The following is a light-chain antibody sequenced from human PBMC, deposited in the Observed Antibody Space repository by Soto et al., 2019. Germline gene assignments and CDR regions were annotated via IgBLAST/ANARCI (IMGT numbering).Light chain of an antibody. Sequence: QSALTQPASVSGSPGQSITISCTGTSSDVGGYNYVYWYQQHPGKVPKLMIYDVTNRPSGVSNRFPGSKSGNTASLTISGLEAEDEADYYCNSYTSSSTYVFGTGTKVTVL. J-gene: IGLJ1*01. CDR3: NSYTSSSTYV. CDR1: SSDVGGYNY. CDR2: DVT. V-gene: IGLV2-14*03.